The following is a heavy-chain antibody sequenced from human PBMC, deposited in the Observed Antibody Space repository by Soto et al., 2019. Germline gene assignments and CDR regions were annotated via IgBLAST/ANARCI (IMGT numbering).Heavy chain of an antibody. J-gene: IGHJ4*02. D-gene: IGHD3-9*01. V-gene: IGHV4-38-2*02. CDR3: ARGSVLRYFDWYGIFDY. Sequence: NPSETLSLTCTVSGYSISSGYYWGWIRQPPGKGLEWIGSIYHSGSTYYNPSLKSRVTISVDTSKNQFSLKLSSVTAADTAVYYCARGSVLRYFDWYGIFDYWGQGTQVTVSS. CDR1: GYSISSGYY. CDR2: IYHSGST.